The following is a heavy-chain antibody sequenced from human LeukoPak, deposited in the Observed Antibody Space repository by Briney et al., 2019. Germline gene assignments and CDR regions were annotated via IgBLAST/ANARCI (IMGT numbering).Heavy chain of an antibody. J-gene: IGHJ5*02. CDR2: ISSSGSTI. V-gene: IGHV3-11*01. CDR3: AHHGDYDILTGYDNWFDP. D-gene: IGHD3-9*01. Sequence: GGSLRLSCAASGFTFSDYYMSWIRQAPGKGLEWVSYISSSGSTIYYADSVKGRFTISRDNSKNTLYLQMNSLRAEDTAVYYCAHHGDYDILTGYDNWFDPWGQGTLVTVSS. CDR1: GFTFSDYY.